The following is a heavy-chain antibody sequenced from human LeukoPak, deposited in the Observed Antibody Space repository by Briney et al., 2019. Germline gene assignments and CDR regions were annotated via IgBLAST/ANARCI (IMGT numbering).Heavy chain of an antibody. CDR3: ARGPSYYDFWSGYSNWFDP. CDR1: GGTFSSYA. Sequence: SVKVSCKASGGTFSSYAISWVRQAPGQGLEWMGGIIPIFGTANYAQKFQGRVTITADESTSTAYMELSTLRSEDTAVYYCARGPSYYDFWSGYSNWFDPWGQGTLVTVSS. D-gene: IGHD3-3*01. CDR2: IIPIFGTA. J-gene: IGHJ5*02. V-gene: IGHV1-69*13.